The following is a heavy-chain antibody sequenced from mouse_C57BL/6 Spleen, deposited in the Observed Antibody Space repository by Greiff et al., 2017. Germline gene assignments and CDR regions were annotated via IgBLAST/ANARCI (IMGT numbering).Heavy chain of an antibody. D-gene: IGHD2-4*01. CDR3: ARSLYDYPFAY. Sequence: VQLQQPGAELARPGASVKLSCKASGYTFTSYGLSWVKQRTGQGLEWIGVIYPRSGSTYYNETFKGKATLTADKSSSTAYMELRSLTSEDSAVYFCARSLYDYPFAYWGQGTLVTVSA. CDR2: IYPRSGST. CDR1: GYTFTSYG. J-gene: IGHJ3*01. V-gene: IGHV1-81*01.